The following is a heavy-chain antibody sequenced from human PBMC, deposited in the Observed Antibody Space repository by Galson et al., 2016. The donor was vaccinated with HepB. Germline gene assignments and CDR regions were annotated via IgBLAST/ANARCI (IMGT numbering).Heavy chain of an antibody. CDR2: VNWKGDTT. Sequence: SLRLSCAASGFTFNDYGMTWVRQAPGKGLEWVSGVNWKGDTTVYADSVRGRFTISRDNAKNSLYLQMDSLRAEDTALYYCARVIGSMAVAGTVAYWYFDLWGRGILVAVSS. CDR1: GFTFNDYG. J-gene: IGHJ2*01. V-gene: IGHV3-20*04. CDR3: ARVIGSMAVAGTVAYWYFDL. D-gene: IGHD6-19*01.